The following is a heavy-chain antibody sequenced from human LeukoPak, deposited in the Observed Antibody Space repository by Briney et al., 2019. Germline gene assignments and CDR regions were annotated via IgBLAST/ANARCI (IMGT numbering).Heavy chain of an antibody. Sequence: GGSLRLSCAASGFTFYDYAMHWVRQAPGKGLEWVSGISWNSGSIGYADSVKGRFTISRDNAKNSLYLQMNSLRAEDTALYYCAKALVTTRYGMDVWGQGTTVTVSS. CDR1: GFTFYDYA. CDR3: AKALVTTRYGMDV. D-gene: IGHD4-17*01. J-gene: IGHJ6*02. CDR2: ISWNSGSI. V-gene: IGHV3-9*01.